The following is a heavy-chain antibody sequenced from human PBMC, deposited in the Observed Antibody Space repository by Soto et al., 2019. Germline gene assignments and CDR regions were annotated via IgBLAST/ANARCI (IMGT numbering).Heavy chain of an antibody. J-gene: IGHJ4*02. D-gene: IGHD1-26*01. CDR3: ARSGGSFNFDY. CDR1: GGSISSYY. V-gene: IGHV4-4*07. Sequence: SETLSLTCTVSGGSISSYYWSWIRQPAGKGLEWIGRIYSSGSTNYNPSFKSRVTMSVDTSNNQFSLKLSSVTAADTAVYYCARSGGSFNFDYWGQVTLVTVSS. CDR2: IYSSGST.